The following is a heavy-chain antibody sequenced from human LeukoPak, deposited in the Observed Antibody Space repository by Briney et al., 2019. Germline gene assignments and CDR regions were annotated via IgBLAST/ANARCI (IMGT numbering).Heavy chain of an antibody. CDR3: ARLRYTYGKNFDC. V-gene: IGHV3-7*01. CDR1: GFTFKGYW. D-gene: IGHD5-18*01. Sequence: PGGSLRLSCAASGFTFKGYWMSWVRQAPGKGLEWVASIQQDGSEKKYVDSVKGRFTISRDNAKNSLYLQMDSLRAEDTAVYYCARLRYTYGKNFDCWGQGTLVTVSS. J-gene: IGHJ4*02. CDR2: IQQDGSEK.